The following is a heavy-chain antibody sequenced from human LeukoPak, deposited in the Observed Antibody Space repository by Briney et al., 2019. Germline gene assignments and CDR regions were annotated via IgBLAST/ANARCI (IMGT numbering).Heavy chain of an antibody. J-gene: IGHJ4*02. CDR2: IYHSGTT. CDR1: GGSISSSNYY. V-gene: IGHV4-39*01. Sequence: SETLSLTCTVSGGSISSSNYYWGWIRQPPGKGLEWIGSIYHSGTTYYSSSLKSRVIISVDTSKNQFSLKLSSVTATDTAVYYCARHEAQDFDYWGQGTLVTVSS. CDR3: ARHEAQDFDY.